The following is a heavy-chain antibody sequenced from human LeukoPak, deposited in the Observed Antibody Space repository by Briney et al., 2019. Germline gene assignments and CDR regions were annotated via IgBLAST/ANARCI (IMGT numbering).Heavy chain of an antibody. CDR3: ARDLSGSYYPYFDY. V-gene: IGHV1-18*01. Sequence: GASVKVSCKASGYTFTSYGISWVRQAPGQGLEWMGWTSAYNGNTNYAQKLQGGVTMTTATSTAYMELRSLRSDDTAVYYCARDLSGSYYPYFDYWGQGTLVTVSS. J-gene: IGHJ4*02. D-gene: IGHD1-26*01. CDR1: GYTFTSYG. CDR2: TSAYNGNT.